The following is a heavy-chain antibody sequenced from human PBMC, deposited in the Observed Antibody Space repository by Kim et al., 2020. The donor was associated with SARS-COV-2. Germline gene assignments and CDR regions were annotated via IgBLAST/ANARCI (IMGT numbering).Heavy chain of an antibody. D-gene: IGHD1-26*01. CDR2: IYYSGST. CDR1: GGSISSGGYY. V-gene: IGHV4-31*03. Sequence: SETLSLTCTVSGGSISSGGYYWSWIRQHPGQGLEWIGYIYYSGSTYYNPSLKSRVTISVDTSKNQFSLKLSSVTAADTAVYYCARSGSYYGHFQHWGQGTLVTVSS. CDR3: ARSGSYYGHFQH. J-gene: IGHJ1*01.